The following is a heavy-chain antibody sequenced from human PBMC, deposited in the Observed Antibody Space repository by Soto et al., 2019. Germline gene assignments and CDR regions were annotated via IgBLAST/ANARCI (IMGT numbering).Heavy chain of an antibody. J-gene: IGHJ3*02. CDR3: ARAGDGYTIASDI. CDR2: IIPILGTA. Sequence: QVQLVQSGAEVKKPGSSVNVSCKASGGTFSSYAISWVRQAPGQGLEWMGGIIPILGTANYAQKIQGRVTLTAHKSTSTAYMELSSLRPGDAAVYYCARAGDGYTIASDIWGQGTMVTVSS. D-gene: IGHD5-12*01. CDR1: GGTFSSYA. V-gene: IGHV1-69*06.